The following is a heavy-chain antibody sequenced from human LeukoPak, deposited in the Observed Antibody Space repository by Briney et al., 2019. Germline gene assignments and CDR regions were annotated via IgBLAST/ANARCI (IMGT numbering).Heavy chain of an antibody. J-gene: IGHJ4*02. CDR2: INYSGSA. CDR1: GGSVRSGNYY. CDR3: ARHSIVLAAADF. V-gene: IGHV4-61*01. D-gene: IGHD6-19*01. Sequence: SETLSLTCTVSGGSVRSGNYYWSWLRQPPGKGLEWIGYINYSGSANYNPSLKSRVTISVDTSKNMISLRLSSVAAADTASYYCARHSIVLAAADFWGQGTLVTVSS.